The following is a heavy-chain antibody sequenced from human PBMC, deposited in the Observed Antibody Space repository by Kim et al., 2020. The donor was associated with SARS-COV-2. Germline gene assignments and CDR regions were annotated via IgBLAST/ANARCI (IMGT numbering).Heavy chain of an antibody. D-gene: IGHD3-9*01. V-gene: IGHV1-3*01. CDR3: AREAKPGCFDY. CDR2: VNGYNGNT. Sequence: ASVKVSCKASGYTFTTYAFYWVRRAPGQRLEWMGWVNGYNGNTRYSQKFQGIVTITRDTSATTAYLELSGLISEDTAVYYCAREAKPGCFDYWGQGSMVTVSS. CDR1: GYTFTTYA. J-gene: IGHJ4*03.